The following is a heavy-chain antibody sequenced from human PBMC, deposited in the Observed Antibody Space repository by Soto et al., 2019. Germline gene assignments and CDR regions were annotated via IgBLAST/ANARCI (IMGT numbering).Heavy chain of an antibody. V-gene: IGHV4-59*01. Sequence: LSLTCTVSGGSISSYYCSWIRQPPGKGLEWIGYIYYSGSTNYNPSLKSRVTISVDTSKNQFSLKLSSVTAADTAVYYCARGSTDYYDSSGSPYFQHWGQGTLVTVSS. D-gene: IGHD3-22*01. CDR1: GGSISSYY. CDR2: IYYSGST. CDR3: ARGSTDYYDSSGSPYFQH. J-gene: IGHJ1*01.